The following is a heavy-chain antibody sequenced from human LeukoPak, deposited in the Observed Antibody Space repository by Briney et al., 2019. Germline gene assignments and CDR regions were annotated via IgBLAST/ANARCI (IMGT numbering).Heavy chain of an antibody. J-gene: IGHJ4*02. V-gene: IGHV3-23*01. CDR1: GFTLWSYA. CDR3: AKLRGSYDISTGYDF. D-gene: IGHD3-9*01. Sequence: GGSLRLSCAASGFTLWSYAMSWVRQVPGKGLEWVSTISGSGGITYYADSVEGRFTISRDNSKNILYLQMNSLRAEDTAVYYCAKLRGSYDISTGYDFWGQGILVTVSS. CDR2: ISGSGGIT.